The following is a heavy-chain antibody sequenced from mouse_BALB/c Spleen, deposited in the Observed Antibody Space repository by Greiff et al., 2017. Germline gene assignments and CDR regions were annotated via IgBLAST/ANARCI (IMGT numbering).Heavy chain of an antibody. V-gene: IGHV2-6-5*01. CDR1: GFSLTDYG. J-gene: IGHJ4*01. CDR2: IWGGGST. D-gene: IGHD2-4*01. Sequence: QVQLQQSGPGLVAPSQSLSITCTVSGFSLTDYGVSWIRQPPGKGLEWLGVIWGGGSTYYNSALKSRLSISKDNSKSQVFLKMNSLQTDDTAMYYCAKLYDYDGGSTYAMDYWGQGTSVTVSS. CDR3: AKLYDYDGGSTYAMDY.